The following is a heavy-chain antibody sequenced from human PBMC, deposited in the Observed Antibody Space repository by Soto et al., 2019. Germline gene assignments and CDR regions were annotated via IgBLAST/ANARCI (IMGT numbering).Heavy chain of an antibody. CDR3: ARLFGSATYPDS. V-gene: IGHV5-51*01. D-gene: IGHD3-10*01. CDR2: IYPGDSDV. J-gene: IGHJ4*02. Sequence: PGESLKISCKGSGYSFPSYWIGWVRQKPGKGPEWLGIIYPGDSDVRYSPSFQGQVTISVDKSISTAYLQWSSLKASDTAMYYCARLFGSATYPDSWGQGTLVTVSS. CDR1: GYSFPSYW.